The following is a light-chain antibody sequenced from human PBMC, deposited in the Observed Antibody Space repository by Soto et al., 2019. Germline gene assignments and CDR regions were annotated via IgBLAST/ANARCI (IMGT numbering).Light chain of an antibody. CDR1: QSIGNY. CDR3: QQRTSWPT. CDR2: DVS. J-gene: IGKJ4*01. V-gene: IGKV3-11*01. Sequence: EVVLTQSPATLSLSPGEGATLSCRASQSIGNYLAWYQQKPGQAPRLLIYDVSRRATAIPARFSGSGSGTDFTLTISSLEPEDFAVYYCQQRTSWPTFGGGTRWIS.